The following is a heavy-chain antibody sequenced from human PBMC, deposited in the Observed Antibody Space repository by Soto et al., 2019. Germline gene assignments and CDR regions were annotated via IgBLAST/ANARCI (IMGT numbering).Heavy chain of an antibody. V-gene: IGHV4-31*03. CDR2: IYYSGST. CDR1: GGPISSGGYY. J-gene: IGHJ4*02. D-gene: IGHD2-15*01. Sequence: SETLSLTCTVSGGPISSGGYYWSWIRQHPGKGLEWIGYIYYSGSTYYNPSLKSRVTISVDTSKNQFSLKLSSVTAADTAVYYCARVVGYCSGGSCYALHYFDYWGQGTLVTVSS. CDR3: ARVVGYCSGGSCYALHYFDY.